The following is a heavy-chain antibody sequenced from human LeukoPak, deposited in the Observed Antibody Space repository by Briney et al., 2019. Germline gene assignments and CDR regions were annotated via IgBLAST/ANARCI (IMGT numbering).Heavy chain of an antibody. V-gene: IGHV3-15*01. D-gene: IGHD5-12*01. CDR1: GFTFTDAW. Sequence: GGSLRLSCAVPGFTFTDAWMSWVRQAPGEGLEWVGRIKSITEGGTTDYAAPVKGRLTISRDDSENTVYLQMNSLKAEDKAVYYCTTSSAYDHLFDYWGQGTLVTVSS. CDR2: IKSITEGGTT. CDR3: TTSSAYDHLFDY. J-gene: IGHJ4*02.